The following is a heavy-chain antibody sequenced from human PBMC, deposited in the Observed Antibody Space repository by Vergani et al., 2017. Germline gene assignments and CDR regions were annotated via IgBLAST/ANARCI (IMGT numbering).Heavy chain of an antibody. D-gene: IGHD3-16*02. CDR2: IKSKTYGGTT. CDR3: TTDLVMMITLGGVID. CDR1: GFTFSNAW. Sequence: EVQLMESGGGLVKPGGSLRLSCAASGFTFSNAWMSWVRQAPGKGLEWVGRIKSKTYGGTTDYAAPVKGRFTISRDDSKNTLYLQMNSLKTEDTAVYYCTTDLVMMITLGGVIDWGQGTLVTVSS. V-gene: IGHV3-15*01. J-gene: IGHJ4*02.